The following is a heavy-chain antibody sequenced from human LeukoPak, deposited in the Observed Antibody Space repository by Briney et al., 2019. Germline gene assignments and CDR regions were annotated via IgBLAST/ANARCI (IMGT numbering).Heavy chain of an antibody. CDR2: ISYDGSNK. D-gene: IGHD3-16*02. J-gene: IGHJ5*02. CDR3: AREAGIIVDR. V-gene: IGHV3-30*03. Sequence: GGSLRLSCAASGFTFSSYGMHWVRQAPGKGLEWVAVISYDGSNKYYADSVKGRFTISRDNAKNSLYLQMNSLRAEDTAVYYCAREAGIIVDRWGQGTLVTVSS. CDR1: GFTFSSYG.